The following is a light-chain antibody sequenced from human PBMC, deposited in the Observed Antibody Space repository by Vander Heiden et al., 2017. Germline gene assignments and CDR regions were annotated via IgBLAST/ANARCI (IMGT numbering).Light chain of an antibody. CDR1: QSIGPY. J-gene: IGKJ2*01. Sequence: DIQMTQSPSSLSTSVGDRVTITCRASQSIGPYLNWYQQKPGKAPKLLIYTASSLQSGVPARFSGSGSGTDGTDFTLTISSLQREDFATYYCQQSNSIPHTFGQGTKLEIK. CDR3: QQSNSIPHT. V-gene: IGKV1-39*01. CDR2: TAS.